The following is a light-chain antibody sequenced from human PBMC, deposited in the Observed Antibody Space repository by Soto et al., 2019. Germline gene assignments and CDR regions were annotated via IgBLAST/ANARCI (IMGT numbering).Light chain of an antibody. J-gene: IGKJ4*01. V-gene: IGKV3-20*01. CDR1: QSVTSDY. CDR3: QQYGGSPLT. CDR2: GAS. Sequence: EIVLTQSPGTLSLSPGERATLSCGASQSVTSDYLAWYQQKPGQAPRLLIYGASARATGIPDRFSGSGSGTDFTLTISRLEPEDFAVYYCQQYGGSPLTFGGGTRVDIK.